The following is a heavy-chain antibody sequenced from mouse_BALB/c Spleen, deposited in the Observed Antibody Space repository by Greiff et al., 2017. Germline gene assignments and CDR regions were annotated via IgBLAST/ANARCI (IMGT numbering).Heavy chain of an antibody. CDR1: GFSLTSYG. J-gene: IGHJ3*01. CDR2: IWAGGST. D-gene: IGHD2-3*01. Sequence: QVQLKQSGPGLVAPSQSLSITCTVSGFSLTSYGVHWVRQPPGKGLEWLGVIWAGGSTNYNSALMSRLSISKDNSKSQVFLKMNSLQTDDTAMYYCAMGDGYLRVVFAYWGQGTLVTVSA. V-gene: IGHV2-9*02. CDR3: AMGDGYLRVVFAY.